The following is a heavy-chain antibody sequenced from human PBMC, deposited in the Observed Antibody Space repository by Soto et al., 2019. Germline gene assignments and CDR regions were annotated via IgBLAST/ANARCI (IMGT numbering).Heavy chain of an antibody. J-gene: IGHJ4*01. D-gene: IGHD7-27*01. CDR2: VFHNGYT. V-gene: IGHV4-4*02. Sequence: LFLTCADWWSAMSGRGVGTGGRQPPGKGLEWIGEVFHNGYTNYNPSLKSRVTMSVDKSTNDFSLKVTSVTAADTAIYYCARKAWVSFAYWGHRAPVPVFS. CDR3: ARKAWVSFAY. CDR1: WSAMSGRGV.